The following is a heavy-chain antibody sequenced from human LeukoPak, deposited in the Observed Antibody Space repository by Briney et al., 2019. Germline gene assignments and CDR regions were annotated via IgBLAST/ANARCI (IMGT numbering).Heavy chain of an antibody. J-gene: IGHJ5*02. V-gene: IGHV1-69*13. CDR2: IIPIFGTA. CDR3: ARVSAEVSHYYDSSGYYRT. D-gene: IGHD3-22*01. Sequence: SVKVSCKASGGTFSSYAISWVRQAPGQGLEWMGGIIPIFGTANYAQKFQGRVTITADESTSTAYMELSSLRSEDTAVYYCARVSAEVSHYYDSSGYYRTWSQGTLVTVSS. CDR1: GGTFSSYA.